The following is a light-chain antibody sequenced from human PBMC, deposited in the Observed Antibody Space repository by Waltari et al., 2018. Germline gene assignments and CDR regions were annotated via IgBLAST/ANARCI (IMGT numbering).Light chain of an antibody. V-gene: IGLV1-40*01. CDR2: GSS. J-gene: IGLJ3*02. CDR3: QSYDITLRVV. Sequence: QSVLTQPPSVSGAPGQRVTIACHGSGSHIGAGFDLHWYPQVPRAAPKLLIYGSSSRPLGVPDRFFGSTSGTSASLAIIGLQAEDEADYYCQSYDITLRVVFGGGTKLTVL. CDR1: GSHIGAGFD.